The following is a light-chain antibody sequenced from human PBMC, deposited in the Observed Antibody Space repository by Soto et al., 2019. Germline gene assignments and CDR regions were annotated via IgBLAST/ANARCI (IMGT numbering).Light chain of an antibody. CDR3: SSYTSISTLV. CDR1: SSDVGRYNY. J-gene: IGLJ2*01. V-gene: IGLV2-14*01. Sequence: QSALTQPASVSGSPGQSITISCTGTSSDVGRYNYVSWYQQHPGKAPKLMIYDVNNRPSGVSNRFSGSKSGNTASLTISGLQAEDEADYYCSSYTSISTLVFGGGTKLTVL. CDR2: DVN.